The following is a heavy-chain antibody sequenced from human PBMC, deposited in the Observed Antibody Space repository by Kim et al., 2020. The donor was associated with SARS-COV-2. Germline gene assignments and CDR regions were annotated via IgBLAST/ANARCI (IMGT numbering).Heavy chain of an antibody. CDR2: GDNK. J-gene: IGHJ4*02. D-gene: IGHD6-13*01. Sequence: GDNKTNAEPVTGRFTVSRDNSKNTLYRQMSSLRAGDTAIYYCANPRQPDYWGQGTLVTVSS. CDR3: ANPRQPDY. V-gene: IGHV3-23*01.